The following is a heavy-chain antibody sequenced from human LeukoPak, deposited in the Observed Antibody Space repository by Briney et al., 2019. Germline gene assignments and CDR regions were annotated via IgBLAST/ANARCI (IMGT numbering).Heavy chain of an antibody. V-gene: IGHV4-59*11. D-gene: IGHD3-3*01. CDR2: IYYSGST. CDR1: GGSISSHY. J-gene: IGHJ1*01. Sequence: SETLSLTCTVSGGSISSHYWSWIRQPPGKGLEWIGYIYYSGSTNYNPSLKSRVTISVDASKNQISLKLSSVTAADTAVYFCAGITYYDFWSGNRYFQHWGQGTLVTVSS. CDR3: AGITYYDFWSGNRYFQH.